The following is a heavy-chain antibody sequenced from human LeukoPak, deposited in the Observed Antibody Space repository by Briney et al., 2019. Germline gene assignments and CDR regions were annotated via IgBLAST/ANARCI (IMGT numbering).Heavy chain of an antibody. CDR2: INPSGGST. D-gene: IGHD3-16*01. V-gene: IGHV1-46*01. CDR1: GYTFTSYG. Sequence: GSVKVSCKASGYTFTSYGISWVRQAPGQGLDWMGVINPSGGSTTYAQKFQGRVTMTRDLSTSTLYMELSSLRSEDTAVYYCARGGVAFDIWGQGTMVTVSS. CDR3: ARGGVAFDI. J-gene: IGHJ3*02.